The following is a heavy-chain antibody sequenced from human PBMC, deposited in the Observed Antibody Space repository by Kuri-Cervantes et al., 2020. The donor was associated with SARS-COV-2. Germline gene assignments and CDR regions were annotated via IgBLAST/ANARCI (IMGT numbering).Heavy chain of an antibody. Sequence: ASVKVSCKASGYTFTSYYMHWVRQAPGQGLEWMGIINPSGGSTSYAQKFQGRVTITADKSTSTAYMELSSLRSEDTAVYYCARAGHSSGSYGMDVWGQGTTVTVSS. J-gene: IGHJ6*02. CDR3: ARAGHSSGSYGMDV. D-gene: IGHD3-22*01. CDR1: GYTFTSYY. CDR2: INPSGGST. V-gene: IGHV1-46*01.